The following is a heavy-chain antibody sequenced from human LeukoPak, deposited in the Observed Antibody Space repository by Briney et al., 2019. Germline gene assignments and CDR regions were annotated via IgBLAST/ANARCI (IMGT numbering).Heavy chain of an antibody. D-gene: IGHD6-13*01. CDR2: IYYSGST. CDR3: ARSSSSWYGDYFDY. CDR1: GGSISSSSYY. J-gene: IGHJ4*02. V-gene: IGHV4-39*01. Sequence: SETLSLTCTVSGGSISSSSYYWGWIRQPPGKGLEWIGRIYYSGSTYYNPSLKSRVTISVDTSKNQFSLKLSSVTAADTAVYYCARSSSSWYGDYFDYWGQGTLVTVSS.